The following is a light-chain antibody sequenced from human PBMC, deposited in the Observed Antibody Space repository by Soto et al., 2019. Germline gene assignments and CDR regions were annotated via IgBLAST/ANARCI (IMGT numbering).Light chain of an antibody. J-gene: IGKJ3*01. CDR3: PQYNCYDST. CDR1: QSISSW. Sequence: DIQMTQSPSTLSASVGDRVTITCRASQSISSWLAGYQQKPGKATKLLIYQASSLESGVPSRLSSSGTGTEFTRTISRLQPDYVATYYCPQYNCYDSTFGPGTKVDIK. V-gene: IGKV1-5*03. CDR2: QAS.